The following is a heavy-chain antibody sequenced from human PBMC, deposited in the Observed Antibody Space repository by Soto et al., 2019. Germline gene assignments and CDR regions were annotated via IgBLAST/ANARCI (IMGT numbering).Heavy chain of an antibody. J-gene: IGHJ6*02. V-gene: IGHV1-46*02. Sequence: GASVKVSCKASADTFNNYFMHWVRQAPGQGLEWMGIINPTGGTTTYAQKFQGRVTMTRDTSSKTAYLDLRSLRSDDTAVYYCARGGYYDSSGSRDYHYYGMNVWGQGTTVTVS. CDR1: ADTFNNYF. CDR3: ARGGYYDSSGSRDYHYYGMNV. D-gene: IGHD3-22*01. CDR2: INPTGGTT.